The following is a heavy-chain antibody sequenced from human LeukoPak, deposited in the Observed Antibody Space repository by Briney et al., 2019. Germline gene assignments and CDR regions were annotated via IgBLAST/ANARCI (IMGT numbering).Heavy chain of an antibody. CDR1: GFTFSSYG. CDR2: ISGSGGST. Sequence: GGSLRLSCAASGFTFSSYGMSWVRQAPGKGLEWVSAISGSGGSTYYADSVKGRFTISRDNSKNTLYLQMNSLRAEDTAVYYCARVGVIRGNYYFDYWGQGTLVTVSS. J-gene: IGHJ4*02. D-gene: IGHD3-16*02. V-gene: IGHV3-23*01. CDR3: ARVGVIRGNYYFDY.